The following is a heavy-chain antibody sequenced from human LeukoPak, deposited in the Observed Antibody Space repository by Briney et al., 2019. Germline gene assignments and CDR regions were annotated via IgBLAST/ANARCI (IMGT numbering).Heavy chain of an antibody. J-gene: IGHJ4*02. V-gene: IGHV3-15*01. Sequence: GRSLSLSCEGSGFIFNNAWMSWIRQAPGEGRDWVGRVRTTAGGETTDHAAPVRGRFTISTDDSKSTVYLQMNSLETEDTAIYYCTAGLRKTDDDSWGQGTLVTVSS. CDR1: GFIFNNAW. CDR3: TAGLRKTDDDS. D-gene: IGHD2-8*01. CDR2: VRTTAGGETT.